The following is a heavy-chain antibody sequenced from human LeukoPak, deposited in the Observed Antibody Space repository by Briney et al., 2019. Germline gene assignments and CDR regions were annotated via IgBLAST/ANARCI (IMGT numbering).Heavy chain of an antibody. V-gene: IGHV4-30-4*01. CDR2: IYYSGST. D-gene: IGHD3-10*01. CDR1: GGSISSGDYY. Sequence: DPSETLSLTCTVSGGSISSGDYYWSWIRQPPGKGLEWIGYIYYSGSTYYNPSLKSRVTISVDTSKNQFSLKLSSVTAADTAVYYCARFFMVRPMDVWGQGTTVTVSS. CDR3: ARFFMVRPMDV. J-gene: IGHJ6*02.